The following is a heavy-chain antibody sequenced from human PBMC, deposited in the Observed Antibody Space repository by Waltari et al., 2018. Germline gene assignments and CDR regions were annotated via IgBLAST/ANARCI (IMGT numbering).Heavy chain of an antibody. CDR1: GGSFSGYY. CDR3: ASKRGTLRFLE. Sequence: QVQLQQWGAGLLKPSETLSLTCAVYGGSFSGYYWSWIRQPPGKGLEWIGEINHSGSTNYNPSLKSRVTISVDTSKNQFSLKLSSVTAADTAVYYCASKRGTLRFLEWSQGTLVTVSS. D-gene: IGHD3-3*01. CDR2: INHSGST. V-gene: IGHV4-34*01. J-gene: IGHJ4*02.